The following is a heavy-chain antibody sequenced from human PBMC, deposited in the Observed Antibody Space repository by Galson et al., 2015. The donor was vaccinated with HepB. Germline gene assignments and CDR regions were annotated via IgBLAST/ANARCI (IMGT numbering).Heavy chain of an antibody. CDR1: GFTFADYA. V-gene: IGHV3-9*01. CDR3: ARSRGAYGANSFDY. Sequence: SLRLSCAASGFTFADYAMQWVRQAPGKGLEWVSGISWNSGSIDYVDSVKGRFTISRDNTKNSLYLQMNSLRPEDTALYYCARSRGAYGANSFDYWGQGTLVTVSS. CDR2: ISWNSGSI. D-gene: IGHD4-23*01. J-gene: IGHJ4*02.